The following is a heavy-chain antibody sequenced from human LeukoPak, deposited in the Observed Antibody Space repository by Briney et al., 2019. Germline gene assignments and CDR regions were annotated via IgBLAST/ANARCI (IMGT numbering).Heavy chain of an antibody. V-gene: IGHV3-7*01. CDR2: IKQDGSEK. CDR3: ARGYGSSYYFDY. CDR1: GFTFSDYY. J-gene: IGHJ4*02. D-gene: IGHD3-10*01. Sequence: PGGSLRLSCAASGFTFSDYYMSWIRQAPGKGLEWVANIKQDGSEKYYVDSVKGRFTISRDNAKNSLYLQMNSLRAEDTAVYYCARGYGSSYYFDYWGQGTLVTVSS.